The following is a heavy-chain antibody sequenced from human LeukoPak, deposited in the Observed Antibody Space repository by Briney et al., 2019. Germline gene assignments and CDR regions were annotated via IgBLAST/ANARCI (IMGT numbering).Heavy chain of an antibody. CDR1: GGSINSYY. V-gene: IGHV4-59*01. Sequence: SETLSLTCTVSGGSINSYYWSWIRQPPGKGLEWIGYIYYSGSSNHNPSLKSRVAMSVDTSKNQFSLRLSSVTAADTAVYYCARGFHPVEYWGQGTLVTVSS. CDR2: IYYSGSS. CDR3: ARGFHPVEY. J-gene: IGHJ4*02.